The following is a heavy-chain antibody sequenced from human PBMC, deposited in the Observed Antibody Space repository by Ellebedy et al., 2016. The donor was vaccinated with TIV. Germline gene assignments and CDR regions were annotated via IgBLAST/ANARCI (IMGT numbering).Heavy chain of an antibody. CDR2: IIPIFGTA. V-gene: IGHV1-69*13. CDR1: GGTFSSYA. Sequence: SVKVSCXASGGTFSSYAISWVRQAPGQGLEWMGGIIPIFGTANYAQKFQGRVTITADESTSTAYMELSSLRSEDTAVYYCAHRNYDAVDAFDIWGQGTMVTVSS. CDR3: AHRNYDAVDAFDI. J-gene: IGHJ3*02. D-gene: IGHD4-11*01.